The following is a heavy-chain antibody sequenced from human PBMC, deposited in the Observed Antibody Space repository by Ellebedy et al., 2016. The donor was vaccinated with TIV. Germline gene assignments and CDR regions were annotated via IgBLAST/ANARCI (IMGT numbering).Heavy chain of an antibody. CDR2: IKQDGSEK. CDR3: ARDQGWAVAGTTRFDY. V-gene: IGHV3-7*01. J-gene: IGHJ4*02. CDR1: GFTFSIYW. D-gene: IGHD6-19*01. Sequence: PGGSLRLSCAASGFTFSIYWMSWVRQAPGKGLEWVASIKQDGSEKSYVDSVKGRFTISRDNAKNSLYLQMSSLRAEDTAVYYCARDQGWAVAGTTRFDYWGQGTLVTVSS.